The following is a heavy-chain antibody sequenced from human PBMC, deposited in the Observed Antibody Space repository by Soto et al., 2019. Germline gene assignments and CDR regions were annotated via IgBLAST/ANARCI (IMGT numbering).Heavy chain of an antibody. CDR3: ARDPGPGITMVRGTYGMDV. CDR2: INAGNGNT. J-gene: IGHJ6*02. V-gene: IGHV1-3*01. D-gene: IGHD3-10*01. CDR1: GYTFTSYA. Sequence: GASVKVSCKASGYTFTSYAMHWVRQAPGQRLEWMGWINAGNGNTKYSQKSQGRVTITRDTSASTAYMELSSLRSEDTAVYYCARDPGPGITMVRGTYGMDVWGQGTTVIVSS.